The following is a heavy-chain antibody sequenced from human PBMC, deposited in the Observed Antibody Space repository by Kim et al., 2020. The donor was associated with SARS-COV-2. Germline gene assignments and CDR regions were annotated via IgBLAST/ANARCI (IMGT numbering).Heavy chain of an antibody. Sequence: NPSLKSRVTISVDTSKNQFSLKLSSVTAADTAVYYCARAPGPTVTTYVDYWGQGTRVTVSS. D-gene: IGHD4-17*01. V-gene: IGHV4-31*02. CDR3: ARAPGPTVTTYVDY. J-gene: IGHJ4*02.